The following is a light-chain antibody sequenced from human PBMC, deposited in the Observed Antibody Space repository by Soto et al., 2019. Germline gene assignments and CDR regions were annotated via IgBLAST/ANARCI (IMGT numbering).Light chain of an antibody. CDR1: QSVSSDY. J-gene: IGKJ1*01. CDR2: RAS. V-gene: IGKV3-20*01. CDR3: QQYGGSPRT. Sequence: EIVLTQSPGTLSLSPGERATLSCSGSQSVSSDYLAWYQQKPGQTPKVLIYRASSRATGIPDRFSGSGSGTDFTLTISRLEPEDFAVYYCQQYGGSPRTFGQGTKVDNK.